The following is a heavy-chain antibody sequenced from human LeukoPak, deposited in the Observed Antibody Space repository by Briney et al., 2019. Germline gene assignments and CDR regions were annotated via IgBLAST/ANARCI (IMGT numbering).Heavy chain of an antibody. Sequence: SVKVSCKASGFTFTSSTMQWVRQARGQRLEWIGWIVVGSGNTNYAQKFQERVTITRDMSTSTAYMELSSLRSEDPAVYYCAADPDRSGGYGGGDYWGQGTLVTVSS. CDR1: GFTFTSST. V-gene: IGHV1-58*02. CDR3: AADPDRSGGYGGGDY. J-gene: IGHJ4*02. CDR2: IVVGSGNT. D-gene: IGHD6-19*01.